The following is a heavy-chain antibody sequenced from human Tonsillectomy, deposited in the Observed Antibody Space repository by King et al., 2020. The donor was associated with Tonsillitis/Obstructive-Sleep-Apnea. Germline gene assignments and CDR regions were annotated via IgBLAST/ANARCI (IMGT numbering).Heavy chain of an antibody. V-gene: IGHV4-34*01. CDR3: ARGDFLPKPVVMGGGFDY. CDR1: GGSFSGYY. Sequence: VQLQQWGAGLLKPSETLSLTCAVYGGSFSGYYWSWIRQPPGKGLEWIGEINHSGSTNYNPSLKSRVTISVDTSKKQFSLKLSAVTAADTAVYYCARGDFLPKPVVMGGGFDYWGQGTLVTVSS. J-gene: IGHJ4*02. CDR2: INHSGST. D-gene: IGHD2-2*01.